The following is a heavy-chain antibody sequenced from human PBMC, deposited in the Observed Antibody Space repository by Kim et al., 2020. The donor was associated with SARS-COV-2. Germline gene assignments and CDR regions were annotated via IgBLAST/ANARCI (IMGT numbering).Heavy chain of an antibody. Sequence: ASVKVSCKASGYTFTSYAMHWVRQAPGQRLEWMGWINAGNGNTKYSQKFQGRVTITRDTSASTAYMELSSLRSEDTAVYYCARVRRGGGTLLDYWGQGTLVTVSS. CDR1: GYTFTSYA. CDR3: ARVRRGGGTLLDY. J-gene: IGHJ4*02. CDR2: INAGNGNT. V-gene: IGHV1-3*01. D-gene: IGHD2-15*01.